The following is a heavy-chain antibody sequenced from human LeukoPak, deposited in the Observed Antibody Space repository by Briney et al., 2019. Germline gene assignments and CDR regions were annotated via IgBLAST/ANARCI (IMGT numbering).Heavy chain of an antibody. D-gene: IGHD3-10*01. CDR3: ARDGAAGWNFDL. CDR1: GYAISSGYY. V-gene: IGHV4-38-2*02. J-gene: IGHJ2*01. CDR2: IHHSVST. Sequence: PSETLSLTCTVSGYAISSGYYWGWIRQPPGKGLEWIASIHHSVSTHYNPSLKSRVTLSVDTSKSQFSLKMRSVTAADTAVYYCARDGAAGWNFDLWGRGTLVTVSS.